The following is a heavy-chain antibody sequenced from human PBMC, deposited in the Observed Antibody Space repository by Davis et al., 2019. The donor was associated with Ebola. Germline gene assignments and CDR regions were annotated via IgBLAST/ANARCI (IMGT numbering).Heavy chain of an antibody. V-gene: IGHV1-18*04. CDR2: ISAYNGNT. D-gene: IGHD3-10*01. CDR3: ARAVTMVLPSGWFDP. CDR1: GYNFTRYG. J-gene: IGHJ5*02. Sequence: ASVKVSCKASGYNFTRYGISRVRHAPGQGLEWMGWISAYNGNTNYEQNLQVRVTMTTDTSTSTAYMEVRSLRYDDTAVYYCARAVTMVLPSGWFDPWGQGTLVTVSS.